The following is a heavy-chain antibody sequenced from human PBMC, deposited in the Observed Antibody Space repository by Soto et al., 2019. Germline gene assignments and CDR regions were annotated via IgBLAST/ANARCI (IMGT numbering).Heavy chain of an antibody. V-gene: IGHV1-2*04. CDR2: INPNSGGT. D-gene: IGHD2-15*01. CDR1: GYTFTGYC. CDR3: ARRGYCSGGSCYPVDAFDI. J-gene: IGHJ3*02. Sequence: GASVKVSCKASGYTFTGYCMHWVRQAPGQGLDWMGWINPNSGGTNYAQKFQGWVTMTRDTSISTAYMELSRLRSDDTAVYYCARRGYCSGGSCYPVDAFDIWGQGTMVTGSS.